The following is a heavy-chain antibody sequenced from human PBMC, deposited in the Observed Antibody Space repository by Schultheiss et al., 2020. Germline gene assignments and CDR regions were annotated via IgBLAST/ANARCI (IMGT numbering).Heavy chain of an antibody. CDR1: GGSISSGGYS. CDR2: INHSGST. Sequence: SETLSLTCAVSGGSISSGGYSWSWIRQPPGKGLEWIGEINHSGSTNYNPSLKSRVTISVDTSKNQFSLKLSSVTAADTAVYYCARGEYSSSWSFGYYYYGMDVWGQGTTVTVSS. V-gene: IGHV4-34*01. D-gene: IGHD6-13*01. J-gene: IGHJ6*02. CDR3: ARGEYSSSWSFGYYYYGMDV.